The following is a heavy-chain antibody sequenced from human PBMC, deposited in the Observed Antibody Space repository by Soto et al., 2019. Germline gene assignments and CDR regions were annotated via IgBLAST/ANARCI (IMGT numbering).Heavy chain of an antibody. CDR1: GYTFTSYY. CDR2: INPSGGST. V-gene: IGHV1-46*01. CDR3: AMKSPSAGERNYYGMDV. Sequence: ASVKVSCKASGYTFTSYYMHWVRQAPGQGLEWMGIINPSGGSTSYAQKFQGRVTMTRDTSTSTVYMELSSLRSEDTAVYYCAMKSPSAGERNYYGMDVWGQGTTVTVSS. J-gene: IGHJ6*02. D-gene: IGHD1-26*01.